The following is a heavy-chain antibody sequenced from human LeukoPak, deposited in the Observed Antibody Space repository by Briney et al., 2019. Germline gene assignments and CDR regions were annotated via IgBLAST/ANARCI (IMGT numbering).Heavy chain of an antibody. Sequence: GGSLRLSCAASGFTFSSYAMHWVRQAPGKGLEYVSAISSNGGSTYYANSVKGRFTISRDNSKNTLYLQMGSLRAEDMAVYYCARGIYGDWGQGTLVTVSS. CDR1: GFTFSSYA. CDR2: ISSNGGST. J-gene: IGHJ4*02. CDR3: ARGIYGD. V-gene: IGHV3-64*01. D-gene: IGHD4-17*01.